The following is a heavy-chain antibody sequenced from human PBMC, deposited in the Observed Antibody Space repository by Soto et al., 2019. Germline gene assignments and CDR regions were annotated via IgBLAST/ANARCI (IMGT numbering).Heavy chain of an antibody. CDR3: ARLIAAAAGSYYYYYGMDV. D-gene: IGHD6-13*01. Sequence: XETLSLACTVAGGSISSYSWSWIRQPAGKGLEWIGRIYTSGSTNYNPSLKSRVTMSVDTSKNQFSLKLSSVTAADTAVYYCARLIAAAAGSYYYYYGMDVWGQGTTVTVSS. J-gene: IGHJ6*02. CDR1: GGSISSYS. CDR2: IYTSGST. V-gene: IGHV4-4*07.